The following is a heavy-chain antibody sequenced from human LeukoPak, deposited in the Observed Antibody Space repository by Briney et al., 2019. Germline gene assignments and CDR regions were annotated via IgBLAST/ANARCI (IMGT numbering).Heavy chain of an antibody. Sequence: ASVKVSCKASGYTFTSYYMHWVRQAPGQGLEWMGIINPSGGSTSYAQKFQGRVTMTRDTSTSTVYMELSSLRSEGTAVYYCARGGGPNYVWGSYNIDYWGQGTLVTVSS. CDR2: INPSGGST. D-gene: IGHD3-16*01. CDR1: GYTFTSYY. J-gene: IGHJ4*02. CDR3: ARGGGPNYVWGSYNIDY. V-gene: IGHV1-46*01.